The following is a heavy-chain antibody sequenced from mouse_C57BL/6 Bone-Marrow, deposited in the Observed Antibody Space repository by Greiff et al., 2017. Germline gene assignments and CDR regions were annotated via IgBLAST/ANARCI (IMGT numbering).Heavy chain of an antibody. CDR2: IDPSDSET. CDR1: GYTFTSYW. D-gene: IGHD2-5*01. V-gene: IGHV1-52*01. CDR3: ASDSNWYFDV. J-gene: IGHJ1*03. Sequence: QVQLQQPGAELVRPGSSVKLSCKASGYTFTSYWMHWVKQRPIQGLEWIGNIDPSDSETHYNQKFKDKATLTVDKSSSTAYMLLSSLTSEDSAVYYCASDSNWYFDVWGTGTTVTVSS.